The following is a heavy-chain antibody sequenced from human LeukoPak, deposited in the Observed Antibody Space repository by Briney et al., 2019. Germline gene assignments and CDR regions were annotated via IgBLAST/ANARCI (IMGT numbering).Heavy chain of an antibody. CDR1: GGSISSYY. D-gene: IGHD6-19*01. Sequence: SETLSLTCTVSGGSISSYYWSWIRQPPGKGLEWIGYIYYSWSTNYNPSLKSRVTILVDTSKNQFSLKLSSVTAADTAVYYCARLSIAVAGTGGFDYWGQGTLVTVSS. V-gene: IGHV4-59*01. CDR2: IYYSWST. J-gene: IGHJ4*02. CDR3: ARLSIAVAGTGGFDY.